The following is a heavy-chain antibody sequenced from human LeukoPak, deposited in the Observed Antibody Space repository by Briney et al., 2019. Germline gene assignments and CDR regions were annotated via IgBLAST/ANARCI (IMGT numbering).Heavy chain of an antibody. D-gene: IGHD6-6*01. CDR3: ATLGEYSSSSTSFDY. V-gene: IGHV3-30-3*01. J-gene: IGHJ4*02. Sequence: QPGGSLRLSCAASGFTFSSYAMHWVRQAPGKGLEWVAVISYDGSNKYYADSVKGRFTISRDNSKNTLYLQMNSLRAEDTAVYYCATLGEYSSSSTSFDYWGQGTLVTVSS. CDR2: ISYDGSNK. CDR1: GFTFSSYA.